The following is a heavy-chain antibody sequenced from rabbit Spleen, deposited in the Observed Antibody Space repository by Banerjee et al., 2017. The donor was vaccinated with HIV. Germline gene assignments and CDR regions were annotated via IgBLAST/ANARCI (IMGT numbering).Heavy chain of an antibody. CDR2: IDPFFGTT. CDR3: VREVAARFNL. D-gene: IGHD4-1*01. V-gene: IGHV1S7*01. CDR1: GFDFSSYY. J-gene: IGHJ4*01. Sequence: QLKESGGGLVQPGGSLKLSCKGSGFDFSSYYMSWVRQAPGKGLEWIGYIDPFFGTTYFASWVNGRFTISSDNAQNTVSLQMNSLTAADTATYFCVREVAARFNLWGPGTLVTVS.